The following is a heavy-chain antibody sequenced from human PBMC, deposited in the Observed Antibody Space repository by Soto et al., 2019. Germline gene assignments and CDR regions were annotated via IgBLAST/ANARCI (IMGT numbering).Heavy chain of an antibody. D-gene: IGHD1-1*01. CDR2: ISFNGKNE. CDR1: GFTFRNHG. CDR3: AKDRNYIAIVEMATTGMDV. V-gene: IGHV3-30*18. Sequence: GGSLRLSCVASGFTFRNHGMHWVRQAPGKGLEWVAVISFNGKNEHYADSVKGRFTISRDNSKNTVFLQMNSLTPEDTAVYYCAKDRNYIAIVEMATTGMDVWGQGTTVTVSS. J-gene: IGHJ6*02.